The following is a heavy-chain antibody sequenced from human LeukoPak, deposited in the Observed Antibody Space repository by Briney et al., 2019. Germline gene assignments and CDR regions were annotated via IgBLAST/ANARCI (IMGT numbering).Heavy chain of an antibody. V-gene: IGHV4-34*01. J-gene: IGHJ4*02. CDR2: INHSGST. CDR1: GGSFSGYY. CDR3: ARGAGGWSWITMIVVVHFDY. Sequence: PSETLSLTCAVYGGSFSGYYWSWIRQPPGEGLEWIGEINHSGSTNYNPSLKSRVTISVDTSKNQFSLKLSSVTAADTAVYYCARGAGGWSWITMIVVVHFDYWGQGTLVTVSS. D-gene: IGHD3-22*01.